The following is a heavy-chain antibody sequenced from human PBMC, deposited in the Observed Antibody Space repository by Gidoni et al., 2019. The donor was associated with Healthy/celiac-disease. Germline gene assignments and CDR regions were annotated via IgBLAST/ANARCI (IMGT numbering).Heavy chain of an antibody. V-gene: IGHV3-30*18. CDR2: ISYDGSNK. CDR1: GFTFSSHG. CDR3: AKDLYGDYRNYYYYGMDV. Sequence: QVQLVESGGGVVQPGRSLRLSCAASGFTFSSHGRHWVRQAPGKGLDWVAVISYDGSNKYYADSVKGRFTISRDNSKNTLYLQMNSLRAEDTAVYYCAKDLYGDYRNYYYYGMDVWGQGTTVTVSS. J-gene: IGHJ6*02. D-gene: IGHD4-17*01.